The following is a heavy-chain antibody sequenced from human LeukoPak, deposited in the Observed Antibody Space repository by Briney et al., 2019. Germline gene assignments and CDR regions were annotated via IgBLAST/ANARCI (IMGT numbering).Heavy chain of an antibody. J-gene: IGHJ6*02. CDR3: AKDLREWYYDPNGNYFSYGMDV. D-gene: IGHD3-22*01. Sequence: PGGSLRLSCAASGFTFRKHYMSWIRQAPGRGPEWVAYIGASGSTRYYRDSVNGRFTVSRDNAKNSLHLQMNSLRPEDTAVYYCAKDLREWYYDPNGNYFSYGMDVWGQGTTVVVSS. CDR2: IGASGSTR. CDR1: GFTFRKHY. V-gene: IGHV3-11*01.